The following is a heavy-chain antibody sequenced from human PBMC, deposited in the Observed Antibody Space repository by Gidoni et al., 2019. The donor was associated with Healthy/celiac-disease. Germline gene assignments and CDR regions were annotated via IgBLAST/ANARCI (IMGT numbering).Heavy chain of an antibody. D-gene: IGHD1-26*01. Sequence: QVQLQESGAGLVKPPETLSLTCNVSGGAISSYYWSWIRPPAGKGLEWLARIYTSGSTNYNPSLQSRVTMSVDTSKNQFSLKLSSVTAADTAVYYRAIGGSGSQGWFDPWGQGTLVTVSS. CDR2: IYTSGST. CDR3: AIGGSGSQGWFDP. CDR1: GGAISSYY. J-gene: IGHJ5*02. V-gene: IGHV4-4*07.